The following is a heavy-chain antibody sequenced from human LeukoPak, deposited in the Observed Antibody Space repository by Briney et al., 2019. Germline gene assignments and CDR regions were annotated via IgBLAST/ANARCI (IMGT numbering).Heavy chain of an antibody. CDR1: GGSISSNSYY. CDR3: ARVATMPPFVFDY. Sequence: PSETLSLTCTVSGGSISSNSYYWGWIRQPPGKGLEWIGSIFYSGSTYYNPSLKSRVTISLDTSKNQFSLKLNSVTAADAAVYYCARVATMPPFVFDYWGQGTLVTVSS. V-gene: IGHV4-39*07. CDR2: IFYSGST. D-gene: IGHD5-12*01. J-gene: IGHJ4*02.